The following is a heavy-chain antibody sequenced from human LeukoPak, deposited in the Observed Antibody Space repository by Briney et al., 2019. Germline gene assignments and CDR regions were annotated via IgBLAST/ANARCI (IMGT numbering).Heavy chain of an antibody. J-gene: IGHJ6*03. V-gene: IGHV1-58*02. CDR3: AACDYDFWSGYPNEYYYYYYMDV. CDR2: IVVGSGNT. D-gene: IGHD3-3*01. Sequence: GASVKVSCKASGYTFTGYYMHWVRQAPGQGLEWLGWIVVGSGNTNYAQKFQERVTITRDMSTSTAYMELSSLRSEDTAVYYCAACDYDFWSGYPNEYYYYYYMDVWGKGTTVTVSS. CDR1: GYTFTGYY.